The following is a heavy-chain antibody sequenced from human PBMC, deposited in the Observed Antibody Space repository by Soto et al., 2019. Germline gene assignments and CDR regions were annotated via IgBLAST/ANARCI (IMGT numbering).Heavy chain of an antibody. CDR2: ISGSGGST. D-gene: IGHD3-10*01. Sequence: GSLRLSCAASGFTFSNYAMNWVRQAPGKGLEWVSVISGSGGSTYSADSVKGRFIMSRDLSTNTVSLQMNSLRAEDTAVYYCAKVRASYLSASYFYYGLDVWGQGTTVTVSS. CDR1: GFTFSNYA. J-gene: IGHJ6*02. CDR3: AKVRASYLSASYFYYGLDV. V-gene: IGHV3-23*01.